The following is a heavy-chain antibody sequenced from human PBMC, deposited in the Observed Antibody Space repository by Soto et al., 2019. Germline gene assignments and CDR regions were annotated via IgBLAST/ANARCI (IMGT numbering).Heavy chain of an antibody. V-gene: IGHV1-18*01. J-gene: IGHJ4*02. Sequence: ASVKVSCKASGYTFTSYGISWVRQAPGQGLEWMGWISAYNGNTNYAQKLQGRVTMTTDTSTSTAYMELRSLRSDDTAVYYCARHKLELDTWYYFDYWGQGTLVTVSS. CDR3: ARHKLELDTWYYFDY. CDR2: ISAYNGNT. CDR1: GYTFTSYG. D-gene: IGHD6-6*01.